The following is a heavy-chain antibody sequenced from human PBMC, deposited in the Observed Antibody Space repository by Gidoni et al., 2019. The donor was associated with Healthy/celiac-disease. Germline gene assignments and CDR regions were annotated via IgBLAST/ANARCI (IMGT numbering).Heavy chain of an antibody. J-gene: IGHJ6*03. CDR3: ARPGYCSSTSCSSSMDV. Sequence: EVQLVQSGAEVNKPGESLRLSSKGSGYSFTSYWIRWVRQMPGKGREWMGRIDPSDSYTNYSPSFQGHVTISADKSISTAYLQWSSLKASDTAMYYCARPGYCSSTSCSSSMDVWGKGTTVTVSS. CDR1: GYSFTSYW. V-gene: IGHV5-10-1*03. CDR2: IDPSDSYT. D-gene: IGHD2-2*01.